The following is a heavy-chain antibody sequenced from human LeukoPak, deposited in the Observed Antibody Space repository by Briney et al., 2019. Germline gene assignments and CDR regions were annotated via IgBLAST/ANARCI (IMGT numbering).Heavy chain of an antibody. Sequence: GGSLRLSRAASGFTFSTYSMNWVRQAPGKGLEWVSIISSSSSYIYYADSVKGRFTISRDNAKNSLYLQMNSLRAEDTAVYYCARDRLVGGTFDYWGQGTLVTVSS. CDR3: ARDRLVGGTFDY. D-gene: IGHD1-26*01. CDR1: GFTFSTYS. CDR2: ISSSSSYI. V-gene: IGHV3-21*06. J-gene: IGHJ4*02.